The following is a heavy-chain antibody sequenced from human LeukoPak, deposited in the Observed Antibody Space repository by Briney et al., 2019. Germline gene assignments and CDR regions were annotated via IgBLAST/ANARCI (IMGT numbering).Heavy chain of an antibody. J-gene: IGHJ3*02. CDR2: IDSDGNST. V-gene: IGHV3-74*01. Sequence: GGSLRLSCAASGFSFSGYWMHWVRQAPGKGLVWVSRIDSDGNSTNYADSVKGRFTISRDNAKNTLYLQMTSLRAEDTAVYYCARTLAGKGNAFDIWGPGTMVTVSS. D-gene: IGHD6-19*01. CDR3: ARTLAGKGNAFDI. CDR1: GFSFSGYW.